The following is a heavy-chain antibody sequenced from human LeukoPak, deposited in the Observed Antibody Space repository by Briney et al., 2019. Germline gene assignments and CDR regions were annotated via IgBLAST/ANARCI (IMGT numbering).Heavy chain of an antibody. Sequence: SVKVSCKASGGTFSSYAISWVRQAPGQGLEWMGGIIPIFGTANYAQKFQGRVTITADKSTSTAYMELSSLRSEDTAVYYCARGPFLLPRTNWFDPWGQGTLVTVSS. J-gene: IGHJ5*02. D-gene: IGHD3-3*01. V-gene: IGHV1-69*06. CDR1: GGTFSSYA. CDR2: IIPIFGTA. CDR3: ARGPFLLPRTNWFDP.